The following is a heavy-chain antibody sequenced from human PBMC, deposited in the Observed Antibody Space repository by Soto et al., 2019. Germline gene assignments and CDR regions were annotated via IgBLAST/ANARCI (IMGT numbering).Heavy chain of an antibody. CDR3: ARGHYYYGMDV. J-gene: IGHJ6*02. CDR2: IYYSGTT. Sequence: SETLSLTCTVSNGSVSSGTYSWSWVRQPPGKGLEWIGYIYYSGTTYYTPSLKSRLTMSMDRANDHLSLNLTSVTAADTAVYFCARGHYYYGMDVWGQGITVTVSS. CDR1: NGSVSSGTYS. V-gene: IGHV4-30-2*01.